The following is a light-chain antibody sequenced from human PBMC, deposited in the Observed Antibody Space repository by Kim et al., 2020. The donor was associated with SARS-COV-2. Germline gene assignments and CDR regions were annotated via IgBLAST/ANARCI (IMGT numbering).Light chain of an antibody. CDR1: SSNIGSNT. J-gene: IGLJ2*01. CDR3: AAWDDSLNGVV. Sequence: ELTQPPSASGTPGQRVTISCSGSSSNIGSNTVNWYQQLPGTAPKLLIYSNNQRPSGVPDRFSGSKSGTSASLAISGLQSEDEADYYCAAWDDSLNGVVFGGGTKLTVL. V-gene: IGLV1-44*01. CDR2: SNN.